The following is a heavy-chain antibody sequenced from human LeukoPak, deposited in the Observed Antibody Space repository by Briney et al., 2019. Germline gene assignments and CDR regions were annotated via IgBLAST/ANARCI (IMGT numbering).Heavy chain of an antibody. CDR1: GGSISSGGYY. Sequence: SETLSLTCTVSGGSISSGGYYWSWIRQHPGKGLEWIGYICYSGSTYYNPSLKSRVTISVDTSKNQFSLKLSSVTAADTAVYYCARLVKGDSSSWYGGGGAYYFDYWGQGTLVTVSS. V-gene: IGHV4-31*03. CDR3: ARLVKGDSSSWYGGGGAYYFDY. CDR2: ICYSGST. D-gene: IGHD6-13*01. J-gene: IGHJ4*02.